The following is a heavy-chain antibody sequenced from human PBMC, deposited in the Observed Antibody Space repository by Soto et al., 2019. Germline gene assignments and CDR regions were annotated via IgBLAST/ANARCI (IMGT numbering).Heavy chain of an antibody. D-gene: IGHD6-13*01. CDR3: AKDIAAAGPAYYYYGMDV. CDR1: GFTVSSNY. Sequence: GGSLRLSCAASGFTVSSNYMSWVRQAPGKGLEWVSAISGSGGSTYYADSVKGRFTISRDNSKNTLYLQMNSLRAEDTAVYYCAKDIAAAGPAYYYYGMDVWGQGTTVTVSS. V-gene: IGHV3-23*01. J-gene: IGHJ6*02. CDR2: ISGSGGST.